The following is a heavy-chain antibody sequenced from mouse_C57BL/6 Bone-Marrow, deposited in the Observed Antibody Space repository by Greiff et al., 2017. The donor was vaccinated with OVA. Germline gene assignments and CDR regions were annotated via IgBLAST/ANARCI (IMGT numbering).Heavy chain of an antibody. V-gene: IGHV5-16*01. J-gene: IGHJ1*03. CDR1: GFTFSDYY. CDR3: ARGGSNGPSHYYGSSDWYFDV. CDR2: INYDGSST. Sequence: EVHLVESEGGLVQPGSSMKLSCTASGFTFSDYYMAWVRQVPEKGLEWVANINYDGSSTYYLDSLKSRFIISRDNAKNILYLQMSSLKSEDTATYYCARGGSNGPSHYYGSSDWYFDVWGTGTTVTVSS. D-gene: IGHD1-1*01.